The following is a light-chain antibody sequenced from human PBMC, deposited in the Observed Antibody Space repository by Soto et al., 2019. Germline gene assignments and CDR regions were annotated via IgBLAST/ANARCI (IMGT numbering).Light chain of an antibody. V-gene: IGKV4-1*01. J-gene: IGKJ1*01. Sequence: DILLTQSPYSLAVSLGERATINCKSSQSVLYSSNNKNYLAWYQQKPGQTPRLLIHGVSTRATGIPGRFSGSGSGTDFTLTISRLEPEDFAVYYCQQYDSSPPTFGQGTKVDIK. CDR1: QSVLYSSNNKNY. CDR2: GVS. CDR3: QQYDSSPPT.